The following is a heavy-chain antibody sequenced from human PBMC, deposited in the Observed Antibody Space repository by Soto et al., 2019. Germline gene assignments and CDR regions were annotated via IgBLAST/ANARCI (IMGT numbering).Heavy chain of an antibody. J-gene: IGHJ6*02. CDR3: ASGKAATPYYYYGMDV. CDR2: ISSNGGST. CDR1: GFTFSSYA. D-gene: IGHD2-15*01. Sequence: GGSLRLSCAASGFTFSSYAMHWVRQAPGKGLEYVSAISSNGGSTYYANSVKGRFTISRDNSKNTVYLQMGSLRAEDMAVYYCASGKAATPYYYYGMDVWGQGTTVTVSS. V-gene: IGHV3-64*01.